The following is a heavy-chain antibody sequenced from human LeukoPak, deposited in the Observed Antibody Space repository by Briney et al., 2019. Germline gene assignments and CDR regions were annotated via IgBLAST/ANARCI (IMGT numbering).Heavy chain of an antibody. Sequence: SETLSLTCTVSGGSISSGDYYWSWIRQPPGKGLEWIGYIYYSGSTYYNPSLKSRVTISVDTSKNQFSLKLSSVTAADTAVYYCGRASMAHWFDPWGQGTLVTVSS. J-gene: IGHJ5*02. V-gene: IGHV4-30-4*08. D-gene: IGHD2/OR15-2a*01. CDR3: GRASMAHWFDP. CDR1: GGSISSGDYY. CDR2: IYYSGST.